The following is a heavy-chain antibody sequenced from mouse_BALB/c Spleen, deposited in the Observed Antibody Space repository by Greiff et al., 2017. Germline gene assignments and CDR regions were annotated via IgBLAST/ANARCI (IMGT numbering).Heavy chain of an antibody. J-gene: IGHJ4*01. CDR1: GYTFSSYW. V-gene: IGHV1-9*01. CDR3: ARRQVRQYYAMDY. Sequence: QVQLQQSGAELMKPGASVKISCKATGYTFSSYWIEWVKQRPGHGLEWIGEILPGSGSTNYNEKFKGKATFTADTSSNTAYMQLSSLTSEDSAVYYCARRQVRQYYAMDYWGQGTSVTVSS. CDR2: ILPGSGST. D-gene: IGHD2-14*01.